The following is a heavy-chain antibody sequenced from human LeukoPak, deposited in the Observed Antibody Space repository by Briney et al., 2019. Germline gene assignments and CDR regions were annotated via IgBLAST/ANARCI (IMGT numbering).Heavy chain of an antibody. Sequence: GWSLRLSCAVSGFTFSGSAIHWLRQAPGKGLEWVGRIRSKANSYATVYGASGKGRFTISRDDSRNTAYLQMSSLRTEDTAIYFCTRSFNWGSDYWGQGTLVSVSS. D-gene: IGHD7-27*01. CDR1: GFTFSGSA. CDR2: IRSKANSYAT. V-gene: IGHV3-73*01. J-gene: IGHJ4*02. CDR3: TRSFNWGSDY.